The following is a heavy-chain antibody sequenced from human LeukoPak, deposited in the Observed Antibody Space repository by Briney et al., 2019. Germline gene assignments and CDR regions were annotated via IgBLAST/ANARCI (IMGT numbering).Heavy chain of an antibody. D-gene: IGHD2-8*01. CDR3: ARAAPRAWSAFDI. CDR2: IYYSVST. V-gene: IGHV4-59*01. J-gene: IGHJ3*02. CDR1: GGSISSYY. Sequence: SETLSLTCTLSGGSISSYYWSWIRQPPGKGLEWIGYIYYSVSTNYNPSLKSRVTISVDTSKNQFSLKLSSVTAADTAVYYCARAAPRAWSAFDIWGQGTMVTVSS.